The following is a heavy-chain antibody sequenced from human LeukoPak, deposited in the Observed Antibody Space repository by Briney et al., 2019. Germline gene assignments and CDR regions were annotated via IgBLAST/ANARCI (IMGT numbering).Heavy chain of an antibody. CDR2: IHYSGST. Sequence: PSETLSLTCTVSGGSINSYYWSWLRQPPGKGLEWIGYIHYSGSTNCNPSLKSRVTISVDTSKNQFSLKLSSVTAADTAVYYCARVRDRSGYFYDFDYWGQGTLVTVSS. CDR3: ARVRDRSGYFYDFDY. D-gene: IGHD3-22*01. J-gene: IGHJ4*02. CDR1: GGSINSYY. V-gene: IGHV4-59*01.